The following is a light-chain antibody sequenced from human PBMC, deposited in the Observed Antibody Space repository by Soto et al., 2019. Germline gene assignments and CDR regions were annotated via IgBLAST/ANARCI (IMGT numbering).Light chain of an antibody. V-gene: IGKV2-30*01. CDR3: MQGTHRPIT. Sequence: TEYTLSLPVTLGQPASMSCRSSQSLLYSDGSTFLNWFHQRPGQSPRRLIYKVSKRDSGVPDRFSGSGSGTDFTLKISRVEAEDVGVYYCMQGTHRPITFGGGTKVDIK. J-gene: IGKJ4*01. CDR1: QSLLYSDGSTF. CDR2: KVS.